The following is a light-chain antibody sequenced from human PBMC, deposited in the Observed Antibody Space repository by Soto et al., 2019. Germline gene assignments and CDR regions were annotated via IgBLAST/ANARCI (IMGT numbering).Light chain of an antibody. Sequence: DLVMTQSPLSLPVTPGEPASISCRSSQSLLHSNGYNYLDWYLQKPGQSPQLLVYWGSNRASGVPDRFSGSGSGTDFTLKISRVEVEDVGVYYCMQALQTPLTFGGGSKVEIK. CDR2: WGS. CDR3: MQALQTPLT. J-gene: IGKJ4*01. CDR1: QSLLHSNGYNY. V-gene: IGKV2-28*01.